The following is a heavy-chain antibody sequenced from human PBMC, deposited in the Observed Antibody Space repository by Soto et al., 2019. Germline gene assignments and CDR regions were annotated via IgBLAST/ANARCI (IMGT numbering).Heavy chain of an antibody. CDR2: IIPILGIA. CDR1: GGTFSSYT. CDR3: ARERYSGYDEGYYYYYGMDV. V-gene: IGHV1-69*08. D-gene: IGHD5-12*01. Sequence: QVQLVQSGAEVKKPGSSVKVSCKASGGTFSSYTISWVRQAPGQGLAWLGRIIPILGIANYAQKFQGRVTITADKSTSTAYMELSSLRSEDTAVDYCARERYSGYDEGYYYYYGMDVWGQGTTVTVSS. J-gene: IGHJ6*02.